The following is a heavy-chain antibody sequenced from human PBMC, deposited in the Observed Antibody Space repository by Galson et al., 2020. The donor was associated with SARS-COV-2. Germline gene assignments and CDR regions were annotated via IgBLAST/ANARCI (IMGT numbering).Heavy chain of an antibody. J-gene: IGHJ4*02. CDR2: ITGSGGST. V-gene: IGHV3-23*01. Sequence: GESLKISCAASGFTFSSYAMRWVRQAPGQGLEWVSSITGSGGSTYYADSVKGRFTISRDNSKNTLYLQMNSLRAEDTALYYCANGAVGGSFRAMNYWGQGTLVTVSS. CDR1: GFTFSSYA. CDR3: ANGAVGGSFRAMNY. D-gene: IGHD1-26*01.